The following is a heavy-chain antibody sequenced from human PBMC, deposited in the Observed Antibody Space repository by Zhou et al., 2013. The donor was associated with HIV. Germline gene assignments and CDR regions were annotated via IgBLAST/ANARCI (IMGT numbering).Heavy chain of an antibody. V-gene: IGHV1-18*01. J-gene: IGHJ5*02. D-gene: IGHD2-2*01. CDR3: AREDGPHCSSTSCYPHWFDP. CDR1: GYTFTSYG. CDR2: ISAYNGNT. Sequence: QVQLVQSGAEVKKPGASVKVSCKASGYTFTSYGISWVRQAPGQGLEWMGWISAYNGNTNYAQKLQGRVTMTTDTSTSTAYMELRSLRSDDTAVYYCAREDGPHCSSTSCYPHWFDPWGQGTLVTVSS.